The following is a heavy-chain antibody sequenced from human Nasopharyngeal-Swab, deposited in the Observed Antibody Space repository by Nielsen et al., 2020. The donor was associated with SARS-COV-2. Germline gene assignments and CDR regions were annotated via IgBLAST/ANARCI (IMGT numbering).Heavy chain of an antibody. Sequence: VRQMPGKGLEWVANINPDGSVKFYVDSVKGRFTISRDNVYNSVYLQISSLTAEDTAVYYCASAIAAAGSSWGQGTLVAVSS. CDR2: INPDGSVK. J-gene: IGHJ5*02. V-gene: IGHV3-7*05. CDR3: ASAIAAAGSS. D-gene: IGHD6-13*01.